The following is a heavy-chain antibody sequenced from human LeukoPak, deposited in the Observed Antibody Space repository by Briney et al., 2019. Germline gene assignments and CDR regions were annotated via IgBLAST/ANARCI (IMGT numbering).Heavy chain of an antibody. CDR2: IIPIFGTA. J-gene: IGHJ5*02. Sequence: SVKVSCKASGGTFSSYAISWVRQAPGQGLEWMGGIIPIFGTANYAQKFQGRVTITTDESTSTAYMELSSLRSEDTAVYYCARGGEIYCSSTSCALNWFDPWGQGTLVTVSS. V-gene: IGHV1-69*05. CDR3: ARGGEIYCSSTSCALNWFDP. D-gene: IGHD2-2*01. CDR1: GGTFSSYA.